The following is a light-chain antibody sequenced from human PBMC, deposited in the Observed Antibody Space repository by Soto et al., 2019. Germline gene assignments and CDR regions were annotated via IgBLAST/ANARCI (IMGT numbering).Light chain of an antibody. J-gene: IGKJ5*01. V-gene: IGKV3-20*01. CDR2: GAS. CDR1: QSVSSSY. Sequence: EIVLTQSPGTLSLPPGERATLSCRASQSVSSSYLAWYQQKPGQAPRLLIYGASGRATGIPDRFSGSGSGTDFTLTISRLAPDDFAVYYCQQYGSPRITLGQGKRLEIK. CDR3: QQYGSPRIT.